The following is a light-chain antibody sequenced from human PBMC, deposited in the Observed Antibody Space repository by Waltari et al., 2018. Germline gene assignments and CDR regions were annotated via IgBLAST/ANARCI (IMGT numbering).Light chain of an antibody. J-gene: IGKJ3*01. CDR3: QQRSNGFT. Sequence: EIVLTQSPATLSLSPGERATLSCRASQSVSNYLAWYQQKPVQAPRLLIYDASNRATGIPARFSVSGSGTDFTLTISSLEPEDFAVYYCQQRSNGFTFGPGTKVDIK. CDR2: DAS. V-gene: IGKV3-11*01. CDR1: QSVSNY.